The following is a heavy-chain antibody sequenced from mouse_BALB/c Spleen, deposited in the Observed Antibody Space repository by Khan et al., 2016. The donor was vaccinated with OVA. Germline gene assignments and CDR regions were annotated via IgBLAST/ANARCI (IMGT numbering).Heavy chain of an antibody. CDR1: GYTFSNYI. V-gene: IGHV1S136*01. CDR2: INPYNDGS. D-gene: IGHD1-1*01. Sequence: EVQLQESGPELVKPGASVKMSCKASGYTFSNYIMHWVKQKPGQGLEWIGYINPYNDGSKYIEKFKGKATLTSDKSSSTAYMDLSGLTSEDSAVYYCARDYGTSFWFAYWGQGTLVTVSA. J-gene: IGHJ3*01. CDR3: ARDYGTSFWFAY.